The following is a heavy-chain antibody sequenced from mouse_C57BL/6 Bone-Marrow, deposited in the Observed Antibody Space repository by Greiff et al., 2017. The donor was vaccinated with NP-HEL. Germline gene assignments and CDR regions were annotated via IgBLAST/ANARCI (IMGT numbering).Heavy chain of an antibody. CDR3: ARLRPTTTVVAKDAMDY. CDR1: GYSFTDYN. V-gene: IGHV1-39*01. D-gene: IGHD1-1*01. Sequence: VQLQQSGPELVKPGASVKISCKASGYSFTDYNMNWVKQSNGKSLEWIGVINPNYGTTSYNQKFKGKATLTVDQSSSTAYMQLNSLTSEDSAVYYCARLRPTTTVVAKDAMDYWGQGTSVTVSS. CDR2: INPNYGTT. J-gene: IGHJ4*01.